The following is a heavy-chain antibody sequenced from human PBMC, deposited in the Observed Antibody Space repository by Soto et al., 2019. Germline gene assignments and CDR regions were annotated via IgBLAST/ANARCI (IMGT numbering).Heavy chain of an antibody. CDR3: ASSGDRKAGGMMAIAYNWSDP. D-gene: IGHD6-13*01. J-gene: IGHJ5*02. Sequence: QVQLVQSGAEVKKPGASVKVSCKASGYTFTGYYMHWVRQAPGQGLEWMGWINPNSGGTNYAQKYQSRVTMTRHTSISAAHMELSRQRSDDTAVYYCASSGDRKAGGMMAIAYNWSDPEGQRTLVTVCS. V-gene: IGHV1-2*02. CDR1: GYTFTGYY. CDR2: INPNSGGT.